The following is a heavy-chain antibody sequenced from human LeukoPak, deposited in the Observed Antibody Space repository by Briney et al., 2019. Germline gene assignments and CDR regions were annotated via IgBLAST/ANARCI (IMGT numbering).Heavy chain of an antibody. D-gene: IGHD4-17*01. CDR3: ARGDYGYYYYMDV. CDR1: GVTYA. CDR2: ISGNGVST. Sequence: GGSLRLSCAASGVTYAMKWVRQAPGKGLGWVSSISGNGVSTFYAESVKGRFTISRDNSKNTVYLQMNSLRADDTAIYYCARGDYGYYYYMDVWGKGTTVTVSS. V-gene: IGHV3-23*01. J-gene: IGHJ6*03.